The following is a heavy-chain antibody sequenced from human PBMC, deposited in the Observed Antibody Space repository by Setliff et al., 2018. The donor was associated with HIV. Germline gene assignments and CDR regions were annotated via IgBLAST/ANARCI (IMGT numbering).Heavy chain of an antibody. CDR2: IYTSGST. V-gene: IGHV4-4*09. D-gene: IGHD2-2*01. Sequence: SETLSLTCTVSGGSISSYYWLWIRQPPGKGLEWIGYIYTSGSTNYNPSFKSRVTISVDTSKNQFSLKLSSVTAADTAVYYCARVGASGVASSMDYHYYMDVWGKGTSVTVSS. CDR3: ARVGASGVASSMDYHYYMDV. J-gene: IGHJ6*03. CDR1: GGSISSYY.